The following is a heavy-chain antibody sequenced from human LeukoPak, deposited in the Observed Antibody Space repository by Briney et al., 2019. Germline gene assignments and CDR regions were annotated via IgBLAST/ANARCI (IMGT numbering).Heavy chain of an antibody. CDR1: GYTFTDYY. D-gene: IGHD4-11*01. Sequence: GATVKVSCKASGYTFTDYYLHWVQQAPGKGLEWMGRVDPEDGETIYAQKFQGRATMTADTSTDTAYMELSSLKFEDTAMYFCATDLRGTTATFDIWGQGTMVTVSS. CDR3: ATDLRGTTATFDI. CDR2: VDPEDGET. J-gene: IGHJ3*02. V-gene: IGHV1-69-2*01.